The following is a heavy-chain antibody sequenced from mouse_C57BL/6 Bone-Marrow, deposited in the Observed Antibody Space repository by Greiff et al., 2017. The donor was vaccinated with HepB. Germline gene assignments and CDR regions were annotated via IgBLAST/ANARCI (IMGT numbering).Heavy chain of an antibody. CDR2: IHPNSGST. CDR3: APDYYGSSMDY. Sequence: QVQLQQPGAELVKPGASVKLSCKASGYTFTSYWMHWVKQRPGQGLEWIGMIHPNSGSTNYNEKFKSKATLTVDKSSSTAYMQLSSLTSEDSAVYYCAPDYYGSSMDYWGQGTSVTVSS. CDR1: GYTFTSYW. V-gene: IGHV1-64*01. D-gene: IGHD1-1*01. J-gene: IGHJ4*01.